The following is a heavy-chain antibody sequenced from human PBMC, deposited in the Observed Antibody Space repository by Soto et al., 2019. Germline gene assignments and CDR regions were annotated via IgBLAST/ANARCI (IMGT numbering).Heavy chain of an antibody. CDR1: GYTFTRYG. Sequence: QVQLVQSGAEVKNPRASVKVSCKASGYTFTRYGIGWARQAPGQGLEWMGWINTYNGNTNYAQNVQGRVTLTTDTSTSTAYMELRSLRSNDTAIYYCAMVDVYVTASPQDVWGQGTTVIVSS. D-gene: IGHD3-16*01. V-gene: IGHV1-18*01. CDR2: INTYNGNT. CDR3: AMVDVYVTASPQDV. J-gene: IGHJ6*02.